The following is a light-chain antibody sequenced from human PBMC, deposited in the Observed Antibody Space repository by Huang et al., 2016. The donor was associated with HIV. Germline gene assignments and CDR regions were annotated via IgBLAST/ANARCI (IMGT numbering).Light chain of an antibody. CDR3: QQYDSYSRWT. CDR2: QAS. V-gene: IGKV1-5*03. Sequence: DIQMTQSPSTLSASVGDRVSITCRASQCISSWLAWYQQKPGKAPKLLIYQASSLQNGVPSRFSGSGSGTEFTLTISSLQPDDFATYYCQQYDSYSRWTFGQGTKVEVK. CDR1: QCISSW. J-gene: IGKJ1*01.